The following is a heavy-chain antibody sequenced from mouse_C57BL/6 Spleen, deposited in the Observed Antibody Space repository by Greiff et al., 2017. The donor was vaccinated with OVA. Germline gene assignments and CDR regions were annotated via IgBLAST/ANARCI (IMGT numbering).Heavy chain of an antibody. Sequence: DVMLVESGGGLVKPGGSLKLSCAASGFTFSSYAMSWVRQTPEKRLEWVATISDGGSYTYYPDNVKGRFTISRDNAKNNLYLQMSHLKSEDTAMYYCARGITTGVATPFDYWGQGTTLTVSS. V-gene: IGHV5-4*03. D-gene: IGHD1-1*01. J-gene: IGHJ2*01. CDR2: ISDGGSYT. CDR1: GFTFSSYA. CDR3: ARGITTGVATPFDY.